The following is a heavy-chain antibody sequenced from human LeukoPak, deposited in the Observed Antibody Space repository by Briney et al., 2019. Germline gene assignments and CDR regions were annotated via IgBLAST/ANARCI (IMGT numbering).Heavy chain of an antibody. CDR2: IYYISNT. D-gene: IGHD1-26*01. CDR1: GVSVGSAGYY. V-gene: IGHV4-61*08. Sequence: SEALSLTCTVSGVSVGSAGYYWSWIRQPPGGGLEWIGYIYYISNTNYNPSLKSRVTMSLNPSGNQFSLKLNSVTAADTAMYYCARTQSQSGSYRYYFGYWGQGTLVTVSS. CDR3: ARTQSQSGSYRYYFGY. J-gene: IGHJ4*02.